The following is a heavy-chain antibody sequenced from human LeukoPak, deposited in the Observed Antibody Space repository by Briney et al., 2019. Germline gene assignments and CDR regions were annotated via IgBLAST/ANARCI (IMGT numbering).Heavy chain of an antibody. CDR3: ARGTYIVGLPDAFDI. Sequence: GGSLRLSCAASGFSFSSYSMNWVRQAPGKGLEWVSSISSSSSYIYYADSVKGRFTISRDNAKKSLYLQMNSLRAEDTAVYYCARGTYIVGLPDAFDIWGQGTLVTVSS. J-gene: IGHJ3*02. CDR2: ISSSSSYI. V-gene: IGHV3-21*01. D-gene: IGHD1-26*01. CDR1: GFSFSSYS.